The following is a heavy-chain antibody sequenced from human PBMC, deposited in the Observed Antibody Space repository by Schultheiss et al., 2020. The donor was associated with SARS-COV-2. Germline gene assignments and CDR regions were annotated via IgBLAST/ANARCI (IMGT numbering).Heavy chain of an antibody. V-gene: IGHV1-46*01. CDR2: INPSGGST. J-gene: IGHJ6*02. CDR1: GYTFTSYY. Sequence: ASVKVSCKASGYTFTSYYMHWVRQAPGQGLEWMGIINPSGGSTSYAQKFQGRVTMTRDTSTSTVYMELSSLRSEDTAVYYCASVEHANYYYYYGMDVWGQGTTVTVSS. CDR3: ASVEHANYYYYYGMDV.